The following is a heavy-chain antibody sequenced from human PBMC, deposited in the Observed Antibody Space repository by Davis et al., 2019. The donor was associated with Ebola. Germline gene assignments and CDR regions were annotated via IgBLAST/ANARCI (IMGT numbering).Heavy chain of an antibody. Sequence: PGGSLRLSCEASGFTFTNYWMHWVRQVAGKGLEWVSRINGEGTGTSYADSVKGRFTISRDNTKSTLYLQMNSLTAEDTAVYYCVRTTYGAPEYWGQGTLVTVSS. V-gene: IGHV3-74*01. D-gene: IGHD4-17*01. CDR1: GFTFTNYW. CDR3: VRTTYGAPEY. CDR2: INGEGTGT. J-gene: IGHJ4*02.